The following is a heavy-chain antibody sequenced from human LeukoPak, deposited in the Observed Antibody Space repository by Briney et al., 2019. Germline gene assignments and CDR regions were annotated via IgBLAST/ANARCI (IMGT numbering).Heavy chain of an antibody. V-gene: IGHV4-59*08. CDR3: ARHSYCSGGSCYSGGNFDY. Sequence: SETLSLTCSVSGGSISSYYWSWIRQPPGKGLEWIGYIYYSGSTNYNPSLKSRVTISVDTSKNQFSLKLSSVTAADTAVYYCARHSYCSGGSCYSGGNFDYWGQGTLVTVSS. CDR1: GGSISSYY. J-gene: IGHJ4*02. D-gene: IGHD2-15*01. CDR2: IYYSGST.